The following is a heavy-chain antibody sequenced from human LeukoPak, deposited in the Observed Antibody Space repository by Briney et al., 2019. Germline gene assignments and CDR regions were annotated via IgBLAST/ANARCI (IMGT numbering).Heavy chain of an antibody. V-gene: IGHV4-39*01. D-gene: IGHD3-3*01. CDR2: IYYSGST. J-gene: IGHJ3*02. Sequence: SETLSLTCTVSGGSISSSSYYWGWIRQPPGKGLEWIGSIYYSGSTYYNPSLKSRVTISVDTSKNQFSLKLSSATAADTAVYYCAMYYDFWSGYYTDAFDIWGQGTMVTVSS. CDR3: AMYYDFWSGYYTDAFDI. CDR1: GGSISSSSYY.